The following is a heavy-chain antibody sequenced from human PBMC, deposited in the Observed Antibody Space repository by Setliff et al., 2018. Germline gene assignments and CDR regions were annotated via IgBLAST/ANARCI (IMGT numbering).Heavy chain of an antibody. V-gene: IGHV3-21*04. CDR1: GCAFANYN. CDR3: ASSRTWIPVLDH. CDR2: LSSANNYI. D-gene: IGHD5-12*01. J-gene: IGHJ4*02. Sequence: PGGSLRLSCAASGCAFANYNMIWVRQAPGKGLEWVASLSSANNYIVYADSVKGRFTISRDNAQSSLFLQMNSLSAEDTATYYCASSRTWIPVLDHCGQGTLVTVSS.